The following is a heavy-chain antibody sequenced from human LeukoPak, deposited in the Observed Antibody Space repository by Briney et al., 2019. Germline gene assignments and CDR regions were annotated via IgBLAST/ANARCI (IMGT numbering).Heavy chain of an antibody. Sequence: GGSLRLSCEDFRFLFSSYWMSWVRQAPGKGLEWVANINQDGSEKYYVDSVKGRFTISRDNAKNSVYLRMNSLKAEDTAVYYCARKQSRAASYYYYYYMDVWGKGTTVTVSS. CDR2: INQDGSEK. CDR3: ARKQSRAASYYYYYYMDV. J-gene: IGHJ6*03. CDR1: RFLFSSYW. V-gene: IGHV3-7*01. D-gene: IGHD2-15*01.